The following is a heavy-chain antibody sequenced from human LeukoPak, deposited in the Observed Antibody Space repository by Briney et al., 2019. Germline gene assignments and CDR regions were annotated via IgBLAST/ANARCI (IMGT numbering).Heavy chain of an antibody. D-gene: IGHD3-22*01. CDR3: ARHYYYDSSGYSTDY. CDR2: IDPSDSYT. V-gene: IGHV5-10-1*01. CDR1: GYRFTSYW. Sequence: GESLQISCKGSGYRFTSYWISWVRQMPGKGLEWMGRIDPSDSYTNYSPSFQGHVTISADKSISTAYLQWSSLKASDTAMYYCARHYYYDSSGYSTDYWGQGTLVTVSS. J-gene: IGHJ4*02.